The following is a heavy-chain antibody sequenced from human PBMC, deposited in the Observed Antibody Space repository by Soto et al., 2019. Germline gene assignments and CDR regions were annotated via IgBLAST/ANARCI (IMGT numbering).Heavy chain of an antibody. J-gene: IGHJ4*02. CDR3: ARSATRNYDILTGYSFDY. D-gene: IGHD3-9*01. Sequence: QVQLQESGPGLVKPSETLSLTCTVSGGSISSYYWSWFRQPPGKGLEWIGYIYYSGGTNYNPSLKSRVTISVDTSKNQFSLKLSSVTAADTAVYYCARSATRNYDILTGYSFDYWGQGTLVTVSS. V-gene: IGHV4-59*01. CDR1: GGSISSYY. CDR2: IYYSGGT.